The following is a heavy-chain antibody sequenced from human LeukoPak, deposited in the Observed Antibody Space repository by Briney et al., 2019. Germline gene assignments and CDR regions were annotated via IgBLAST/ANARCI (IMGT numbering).Heavy chain of an antibody. D-gene: IGHD1-1*01. Sequence: SETLSLTCTVSGGSISSYYWSWIRQPPGKGLEWIGYIYYSGSTNYNPSLKSRVTISVDTSKNQFSLKLSSVTAADTAVYYCARSDWKSEAAFDYWGQGTWSPSPQ. CDR3: ARSDWKSEAAFDY. CDR2: IYYSGST. CDR1: GGSISSYY. J-gene: IGHJ4*02. V-gene: IGHV4-59*01.